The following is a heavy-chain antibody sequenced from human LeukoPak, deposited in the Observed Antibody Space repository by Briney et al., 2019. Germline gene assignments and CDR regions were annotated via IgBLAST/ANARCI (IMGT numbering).Heavy chain of an antibody. J-gene: IGHJ4*02. Sequence: ASVKVSCKASGYTFTSYGISWVRQAPGQGLEWKGWISAYNGNTNYAQKLQGRVTMTTDTSTSTAYMELRSLRSDDTAVYYCARAPRQYYYDSSGYHYWGQGTLVTVSS. CDR1: GYTFTSYG. CDR2: ISAYNGNT. CDR3: ARAPRQYYYDSSGYHY. V-gene: IGHV1-18*01. D-gene: IGHD3-22*01.